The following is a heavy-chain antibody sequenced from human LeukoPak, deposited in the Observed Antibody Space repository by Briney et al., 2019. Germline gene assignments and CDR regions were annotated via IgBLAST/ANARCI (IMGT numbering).Heavy chain of an antibody. Sequence: SETLSLTCTVSGGSISSSSYYWGWIRQPPGKGLEWIGSIYYSGRTNYNPSLKSRVTISVGTSKNQFSLRLTSVTAADTAVFYCTRGDYYAGGGRNWFDPWSQGTLVTVSS. CDR2: IYYSGRT. J-gene: IGHJ5*02. V-gene: IGHV4-39*07. D-gene: IGHD3-16*01. CDR1: GGSISSSSYY. CDR3: TRGDYYAGGGRNWFDP.